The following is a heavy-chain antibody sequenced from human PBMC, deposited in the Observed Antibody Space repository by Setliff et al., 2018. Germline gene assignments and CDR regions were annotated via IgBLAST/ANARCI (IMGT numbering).Heavy chain of an antibody. CDR1: GGSISSSSYY. CDR3: ARIVVDSFDI. CDR2: IYYSGST. Sequence: PSETLSLTCTVSGGSISSSSYYWGWIRQPPGRGLEWIGSIYYSGSTYYNPSLKSRVTISVDTSKNQFSLKLSSVTAADTAVYYCARIVVDSFDIWGQGTMVTVSS. J-gene: IGHJ3*02. D-gene: IGHD3-22*01. V-gene: IGHV4-39*07.